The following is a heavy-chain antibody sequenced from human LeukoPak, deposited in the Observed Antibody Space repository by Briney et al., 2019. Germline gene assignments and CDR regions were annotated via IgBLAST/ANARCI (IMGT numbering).Heavy chain of an antibody. CDR2: IYESGTT. CDR1: GESLNSYY. D-gene: IGHD2-15*01. CDR3: ARGAWATRLAS. J-gene: IGHJ4*02. V-gene: IGHV4-34*01. Sequence: PSETLSPTCAVYGESLNSYYWSWVRQPPGEGLEWIGEIYESGTTKYNPSLKSRVAISMVPSKQQFSLRLGSVTAADTAVYYCARGAWATRLASWGLGTPVIVSS.